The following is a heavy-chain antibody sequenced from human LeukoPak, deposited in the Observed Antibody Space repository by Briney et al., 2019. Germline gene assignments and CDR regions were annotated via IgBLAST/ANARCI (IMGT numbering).Heavy chain of an antibody. CDR3: AKDGRYSSSSGGWFDP. V-gene: IGHV3-48*04. D-gene: IGHD6-6*01. Sequence: PGGSLRLSCAASGFTFSTYNMNWVRQAPGKGLEWVSYISSSSSTIYYADSVKGRFTISRDNAKNSLFLQMNSLRAGDTAVYYCAKDGRYSSSSGGWFDPWGQGTLVTVSS. CDR1: GFTFSTYN. J-gene: IGHJ5*02. CDR2: ISSSSSTI.